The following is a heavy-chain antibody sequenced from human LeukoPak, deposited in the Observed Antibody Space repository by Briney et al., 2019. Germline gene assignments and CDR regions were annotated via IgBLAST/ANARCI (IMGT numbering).Heavy chain of an antibody. CDR1: GYSISSDYY. D-gene: IGHD2-2*01. J-gene: IGHJ6*03. CDR3: ARHAPDCNNTNCYYYYYYMDV. Sequence: SETLSLTCAVSGYSISSDYYWGWIRQPPGKGLEWIGSIYHSGNTYNNPSLKSRVTISVDTSKNHFSLRLSSLTAADTAVYYCARHAPDCNNTNCYYYYYYMDVWGKGTTVTVSS. CDR2: IYHSGNT. V-gene: IGHV4-38-2*01.